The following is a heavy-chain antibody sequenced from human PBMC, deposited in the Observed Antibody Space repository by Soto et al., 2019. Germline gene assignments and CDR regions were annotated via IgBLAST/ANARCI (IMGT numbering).Heavy chain of an antibody. CDR3: ARLNYNDSLYYFDK. J-gene: IGHJ4*02. Sequence: QVQLQESGPGLVKPSGNLSLTCTVSAASIRGHYWSWIRQPPGKGPEWIGYVYDSGATNYDPFLVSRVTMSVDTSKNQFFLKLTSAIAADTAIYYCARLNYNDSLYYFDKWGPGTLVTVSS. CDR2: VYDSGAT. CDR1: AASIRGHY. V-gene: IGHV4-59*08. D-gene: IGHD3-22*01.